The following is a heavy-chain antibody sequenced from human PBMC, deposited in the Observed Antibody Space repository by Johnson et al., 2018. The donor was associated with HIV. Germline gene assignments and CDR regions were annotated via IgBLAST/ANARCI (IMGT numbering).Heavy chain of an antibody. CDR3: TTPRCGADCTKAHAFDI. CDR1: GLSFSNFG. V-gene: IGHV3-30*03. CDR2: ISFDGNLK. J-gene: IGHJ3*02. Sequence: QVQLVESGGGVVQPGKSLTLSCVGSGLSFSNFGIHWVRQAPGKGPEWVAVISFDGNLKKYADSVKGRFTISRDNSKNTLYLQMTSLRQDDTAVYYCTTPRCGADCTKAHAFDIWGQGTLVTVSS. D-gene: IGHD2-21*02.